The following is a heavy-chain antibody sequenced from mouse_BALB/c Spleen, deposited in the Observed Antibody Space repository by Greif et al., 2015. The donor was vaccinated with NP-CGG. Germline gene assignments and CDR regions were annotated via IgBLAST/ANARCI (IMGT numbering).Heavy chain of an antibody. CDR2: INPSNGGT. Sequence: QVQLKESGAELVKPGASVKLSCKASGYTFTSYYMYWVKQRPGQGLEWIGEINPSNGGTNFNEKFKSKATLTVDKSPSTAYMQLSSLTSEDSAVYYCTRSGYGYYFDYWGQGTTLTVSS. D-gene: IGHD2-2*01. J-gene: IGHJ2*01. V-gene: IGHV1S81*02. CDR1: GYTFTSYY. CDR3: TRSGYGYYFDY.